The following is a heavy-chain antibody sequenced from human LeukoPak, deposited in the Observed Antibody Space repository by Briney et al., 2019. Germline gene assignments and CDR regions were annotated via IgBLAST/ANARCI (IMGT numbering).Heavy chain of an antibody. Sequence: PAETLTLTCAVSGGSISHSNYWTWLRPPPREGLEGIGKVNHQGDTKYTHSLLRRVAISVDTSENHVSLQMTSATAPDTAVYYCAREGGSYRPLDCSGEGTLVTVSS. J-gene: IGHJ4*02. D-gene: IGHD3-16*02. CDR3: AREGGSYRPLDC. V-gene: IGHV4-4*02. CDR2: VNHQGDT. CDR1: GGSISHSNY.